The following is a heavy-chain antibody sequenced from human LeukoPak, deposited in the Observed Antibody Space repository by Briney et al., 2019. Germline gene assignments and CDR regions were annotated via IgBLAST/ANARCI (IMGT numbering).Heavy chain of an antibody. CDR3: ARDHYDSSFYPDC. CDR2: IGSSSSYR. D-gene: IGHD3-22*01. Sequence: GGSLRLSCAASGFTFSSYSMNWVRQAPGKGLEWVSSIGSSSSYRYYGDSVRGRFTISRDNAKNSLYLQMNSLRAEDTAVYYCARDHYDSSFYPDCWGQGTLVTVSS. J-gene: IGHJ4*02. V-gene: IGHV3-21*01. CDR1: GFTFSSYS.